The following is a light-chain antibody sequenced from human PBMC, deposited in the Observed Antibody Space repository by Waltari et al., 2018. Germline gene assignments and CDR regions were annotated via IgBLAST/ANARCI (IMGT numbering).Light chain of an antibody. CDR1: QSVSSY. CDR2: DAS. Sequence: EIVLTQSPATLSLSPGERATLSCRASQSVSSYLAWYQQKPGQAPRLLIYDASNRATGIPARFSGSGPGTDFTLTISSLEPEDFAVYYCQQRGNWPPYTFGQGTKLEIK. CDR3: QQRGNWPPYT. J-gene: IGKJ2*01. V-gene: IGKV3-11*01.